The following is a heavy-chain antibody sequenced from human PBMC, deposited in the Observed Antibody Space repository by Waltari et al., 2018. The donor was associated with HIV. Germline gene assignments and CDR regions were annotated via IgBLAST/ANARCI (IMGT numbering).Heavy chain of an antibody. CDR1: GFTFSAYG. Sequence: QVQLVESGGGVVQPGKSLTVSCTASGFTFSAYGMHWVRQGPGKGLEWVAIIWYDGSHKYYADSVKGRFTISRDNAKNTLDLQMNNLRVEDTAVYYCARDQLVYNYGSGLYYKGGDPGYWGQGTLVTVSS. CDR2: IWYDGSHK. V-gene: IGHV3-33*01. J-gene: IGHJ1*01. CDR3: ARDQLVYNYGSGLYYKGGDPGY. D-gene: IGHD3-10*01.